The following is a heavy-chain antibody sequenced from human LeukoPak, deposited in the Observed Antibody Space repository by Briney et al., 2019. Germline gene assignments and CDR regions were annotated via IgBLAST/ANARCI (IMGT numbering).Heavy chain of an antibody. Sequence: PGGSLRLSCAASGFTFSSYEMNWVRQAPGKGLEWVSYISGSGSAIYYADSVKGRFTISRDNAKNTLYLQMNTLRVEDTAVYYCARGSWSAADTNIDYWGQGTLVTVSS. J-gene: IGHJ4*02. CDR1: GFTFSSYE. CDR2: ISGSGSAI. D-gene: IGHD6-13*01. V-gene: IGHV3-48*03. CDR3: ARGSWSAADTNIDY.